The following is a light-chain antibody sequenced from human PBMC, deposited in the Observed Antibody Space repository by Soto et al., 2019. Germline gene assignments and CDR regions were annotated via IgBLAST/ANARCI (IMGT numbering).Light chain of an antibody. Sequence: EIVLTQSPGTLSLSPGERATLSCRAIQSVSSSYLAWYQQKPGQAPRLLIYGASSRATGIPDRFSGSVSGTGFTLTISRLGPEDFAVYYCQQYGSSPPWTFGQGTKVDTK. J-gene: IGKJ1*01. CDR1: QSVSSSY. V-gene: IGKV3-20*01. CDR2: GAS. CDR3: QQYGSSPPWT.